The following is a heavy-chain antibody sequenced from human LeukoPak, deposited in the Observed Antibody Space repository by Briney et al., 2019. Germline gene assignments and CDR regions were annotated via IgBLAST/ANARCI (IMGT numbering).Heavy chain of an antibody. Sequence: SVKVSCKASGGTFSSYAISWVRQAPGQGLEWMGGIIPIFGTANYAQKFQGRVTITADESTSTAYMELGSLRSEDTAVYYCAREGGSSTRAYYYYGMDVWGKGTTVTVSS. J-gene: IGHJ6*04. D-gene: IGHD6-13*01. CDR2: IIPIFGTA. V-gene: IGHV1-69*13. CDR3: AREGGSSTRAYYYYGMDV. CDR1: GGTFSSYA.